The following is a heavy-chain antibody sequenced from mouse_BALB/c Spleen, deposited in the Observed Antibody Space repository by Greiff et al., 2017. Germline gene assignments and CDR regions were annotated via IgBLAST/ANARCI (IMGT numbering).Heavy chain of an antibody. V-gene: IGHV2-6-7*01. D-gene: IGHD2-2*01. CDR1: GFSLTGYG. CDR3: ARTIYDGYDEAYFDY. Sequence: QVQLKQSGPGLVAPSQSLSITCTVSGFSLTGYGVNWVRQPPGKGLEWLGMIWGDGSTDYNSALKSRLSISKDNSKSQVFLKMNSLQTDDTARYYCARTIYDGYDEAYFDYGGQGTTLTVSS. J-gene: IGHJ2*01. CDR2: IWGDGST.